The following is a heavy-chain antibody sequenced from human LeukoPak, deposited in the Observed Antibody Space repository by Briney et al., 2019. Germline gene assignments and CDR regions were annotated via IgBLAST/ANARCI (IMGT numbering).Heavy chain of an antibody. J-gene: IGHJ4*02. D-gene: IGHD3-10*01. V-gene: IGHV4-4*07. CDR1: RGSVSNFY. CDR3: ARTRYGSGSYTFLDY. Sequence: SETLSLTCTVSRGSVSNFYWSWVRQPAGKGLEWVGHVFTSGTTNYNPSLKSRVTMSIDTSKNQFSLKLSSVTAADTAVYYCARTRYGSGSYTFLDYWGQGTLVTVSS. CDR2: VFTSGTT.